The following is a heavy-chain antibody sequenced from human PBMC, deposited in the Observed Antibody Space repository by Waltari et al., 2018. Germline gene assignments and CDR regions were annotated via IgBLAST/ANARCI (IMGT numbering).Heavy chain of an antibody. D-gene: IGHD3-22*01. CDR3: ARGGGVVYYDSSGYRGYYYGMDV. Sequence: EVQLVESGGGLIQPGGSLRLSCAASGFTVSSNYMSWVRQAPGKGLEWVSVIYSGGSTYYADSVKGRFTISRDNSKNTLYLQMNSLRAEDTAVYYCARGGGVVYYDSSGYRGYYYGMDVWGQGTTVTVSS. V-gene: IGHV3-53*01. CDR1: GFTVSSNY. CDR2: IYSGGST. J-gene: IGHJ6*02.